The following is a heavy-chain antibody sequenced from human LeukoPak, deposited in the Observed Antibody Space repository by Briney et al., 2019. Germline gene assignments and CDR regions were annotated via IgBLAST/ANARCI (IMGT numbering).Heavy chain of an antibody. J-gene: IGHJ6*02. CDR1: AFTFSSYA. CDR3: ARASPIAAAGTYYYYYGMDV. Sequence: GGSLRLSCAASAFTFSSYAMHWVRQAPGKGLEGVAVISYDGSNKYYADSVKGRFTISRDNSKNTLYLQMNSLRAEDTAVYYCARASPIAAAGTYYYYYGMDVWGQGTTVTVSS. D-gene: IGHD6-13*01. V-gene: IGHV3-30*04. CDR2: ISYDGSNK.